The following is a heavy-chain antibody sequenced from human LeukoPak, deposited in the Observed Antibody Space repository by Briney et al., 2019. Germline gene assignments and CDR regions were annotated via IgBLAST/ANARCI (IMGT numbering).Heavy chain of an antibody. CDR2: IIPIFGTA. CDR1: GGTFSSYD. J-gene: IGHJ4*02. V-gene: IGHV1-69*05. CDR3: ARGQVAVVSHFDY. Sequence: ASVKVSCKASGGTFSSYDISWVRQAPGQGLEWMGGIIPIFGTANYAQKFQGRVTITTDESTSTAYMELSSLRSEDTAVYYCARGQVAVVSHFDYWGQGTLVTVSS. D-gene: IGHD4-23*01.